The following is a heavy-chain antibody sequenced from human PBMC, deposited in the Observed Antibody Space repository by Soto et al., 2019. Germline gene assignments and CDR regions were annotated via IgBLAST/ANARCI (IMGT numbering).Heavy chain of an antibody. J-gene: IGHJ4*02. Sequence: QVQLVQSGAEVKKPGSSVNVSCKASGGTFSSYPISWVRQAPGQGLEWMGWILPIFGTVNYAQKFQGRVTITADRPTSTADMDLSSLRSVDTPGYYSAGDLAGSGTLDYWGEGTLVTFSS. CDR2: ILPIFGTV. V-gene: IGHV1-69*06. CDR3: AGDLAGSGTLDY. CDR1: GGTFSSYP. D-gene: IGHD1-26*01.